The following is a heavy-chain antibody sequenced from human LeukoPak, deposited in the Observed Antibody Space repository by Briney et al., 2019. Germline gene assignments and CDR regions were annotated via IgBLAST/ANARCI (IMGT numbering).Heavy chain of an antibody. J-gene: IGHJ5*02. D-gene: IGHD6-13*01. Sequence: GGSLRLSCAASGFTFSSYAMSWVRQAPGKGLEWVSAISGTGGRTYYADSVKGRFTISRDNSKNTLYLQMNSLRAEDTAVYYCAKDWGEPTKTSSSRIPEYNWFDPWGQGTLVTVSS. CDR2: ISGTGGRT. V-gene: IGHV3-23*01. CDR3: AKDWGEPTKTSSSRIPEYNWFDP. CDR1: GFTFSSYA.